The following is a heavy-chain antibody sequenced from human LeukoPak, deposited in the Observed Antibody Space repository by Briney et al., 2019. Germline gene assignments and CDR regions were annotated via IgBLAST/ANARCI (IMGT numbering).Heavy chain of an antibody. CDR2: ISSNGGST. Sequence: GGSLRLSCAASGFIFSSYAMNWVRQAPGKGLEYVSTISSNGGSTYYADSVKGRFTISRDNSKNMLYLQMSSLSAEDTAVYYCVKGTTTVAYYFDYWGQGTLVTVYS. CDR3: VKGTTTVAYYFDY. V-gene: IGHV3-64D*06. J-gene: IGHJ4*02. D-gene: IGHD4-11*01. CDR1: GFIFSSYA.